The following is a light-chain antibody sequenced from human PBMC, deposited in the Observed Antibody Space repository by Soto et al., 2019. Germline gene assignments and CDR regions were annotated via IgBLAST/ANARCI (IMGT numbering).Light chain of an antibody. CDR2: EDD. J-gene: IGLJ1*01. CDR3: VLYMGSGIDV. V-gene: IGLV2-14*02. CDR1: TNDVGYYNL. Sequence: QSALTQPASVSGSPGQSITISCIGVTNDVGYYNLVSWYQQLPGQAPRLIIYEDDKRPSGVSDRFSGSILGNKAALTITGAQADDESDYYCVLYMGSGIDVFGTGTKLTVL.